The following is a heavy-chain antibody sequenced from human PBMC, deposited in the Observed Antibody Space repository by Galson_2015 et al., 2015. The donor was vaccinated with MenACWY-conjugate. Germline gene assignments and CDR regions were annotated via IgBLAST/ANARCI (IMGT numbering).Heavy chain of an antibody. CDR3: ARDPTGLYHY. J-gene: IGHJ4*02. D-gene: IGHD3-10*01. CDR1: GFTFSTSG. CDR2: ISYDGSNK. V-gene: IGHV3-30*03. Sequence: LRLYCAASGFTFSTSGMHWVRQAPGQGLEWVAVISYDGSNKYYADSVKGRFTISRDNSKNTLYLQMNSLRADDTAVYYCARDPTGLYHYWGQGTLVTVSS.